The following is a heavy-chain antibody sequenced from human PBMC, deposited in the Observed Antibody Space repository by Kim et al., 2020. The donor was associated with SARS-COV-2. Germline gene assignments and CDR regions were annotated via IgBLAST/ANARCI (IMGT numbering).Heavy chain of an antibody. CDR2: IYYSGYT. J-gene: IGHJ4*02. Sequence: SETLSLTCSVSGGSISSGDHFWSWIRQHPGKGLEWIGYIYYSGYTFYNPSLKGRVILSVDTSKNQFSLKLSSVTAADTAVYYCARGQSDLGPGYSYFDYWGQETLLTVSS. CDR3: ARGQSDLGPGYSYFDY. D-gene: IGHD3-9*01. CDR1: GGSISSGDHF. V-gene: IGHV4-31*03.